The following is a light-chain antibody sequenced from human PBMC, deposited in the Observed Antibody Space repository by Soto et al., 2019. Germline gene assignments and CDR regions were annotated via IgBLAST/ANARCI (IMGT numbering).Light chain of an antibody. CDR2: GAS. CDR3: PHYGSLPRP. V-gene: IGKV3-20*01. CDR1: QSVSSSY. J-gene: IGKJ1*01. Sequence: IVLTHSPDTQSLSPGDRATLSCRASQSVSSSYLALYQQKPGQAPRLLIYGASSRATGIPDRFSGSGSGTDFTLTISRLEPEDFALYYCPHYGSLPRPFCQGTMVDNK.